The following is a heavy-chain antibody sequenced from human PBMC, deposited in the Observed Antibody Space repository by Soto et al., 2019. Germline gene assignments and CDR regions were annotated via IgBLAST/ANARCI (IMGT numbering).Heavy chain of an antibody. J-gene: IGHJ4*02. D-gene: IGHD3-10*01. CDR2: ISPYNGNT. CDR3: ARDLDGSGSYYTDN. CDR1: GYVFNAYG. V-gene: IGHV1-18*01. Sequence: QVQLVQSGAEVKKPGASVKVSCKASGYVFNAYGINWVRQAPGQGLEWMGWISPYNGNTKYAQNFQGRVTMTTDTSTSTAYMELRSLRSDDAAVYYCARDLDGSGSYYTDNWGPGTLVTVSS.